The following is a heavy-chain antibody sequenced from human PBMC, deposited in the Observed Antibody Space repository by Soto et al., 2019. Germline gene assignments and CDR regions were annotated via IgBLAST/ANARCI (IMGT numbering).Heavy chain of an antibody. D-gene: IGHD3-22*01. CDR2: ISGSGGST. CDR1: GFTFSSYA. J-gene: IGHJ4*02. CDR3: AKIRYYYDSSGYYAWPVYFDY. Sequence: EVQLLESGGGLVQPGGSLRLSCAASGFTFSSYAMSWVRQAPGKGLEWVSAISGSGGSTYYADSVKGRFTISRDNSKNTLYLQMNGLRAEDTAVYYCAKIRYYYDSSGYYAWPVYFDYWGQGTLVTVSS. V-gene: IGHV3-23*01.